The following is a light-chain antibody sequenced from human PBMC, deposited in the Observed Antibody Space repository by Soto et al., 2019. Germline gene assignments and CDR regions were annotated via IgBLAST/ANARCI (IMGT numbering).Light chain of an antibody. Sequence: DIQMTQSPSTLSASVGDRVTITCRASQSISSWLAWYQQKPGKAPKLLIYDASSLECGVPSRFSGSGSGTEFTLTISSLQPDDFATYYCQQYNSYLLTFGGGTKVEIK. CDR3: QQYNSYLLT. CDR1: QSISSW. CDR2: DAS. V-gene: IGKV1-5*01. J-gene: IGKJ4*01.